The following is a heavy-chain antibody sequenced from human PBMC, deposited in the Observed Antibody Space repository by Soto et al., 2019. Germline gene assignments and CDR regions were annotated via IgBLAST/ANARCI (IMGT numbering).Heavy chain of an antibody. J-gene: IGHJ4*02. D-gene: IGHD2-15*01. CDR1: GFTFTKYS. CDR2: ISYSGETK. Sequence: GGSLRLSCVSSGFTFTKYSMNWVRQAPGKGLEWVSYISYSGETKYYADSLKGRYAISRDDAKNSVYLQMNSLRDEDTAFYYCVRGVVVVVGSTAENFDHWGQGTLVTVSS. CDR3: VRGVVVVVGSTAENFDH. V-gene: IGHV3-48*02.